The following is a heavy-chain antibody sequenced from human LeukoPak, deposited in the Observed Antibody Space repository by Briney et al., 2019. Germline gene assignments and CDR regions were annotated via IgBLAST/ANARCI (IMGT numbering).Heavy chain of an antibody. D-gene: IGHD2-2*01. CDR2: ISGSGGST. CDR3: AKGNVVVPAASTYHFDY. V-gene: IGHV3-23*01. Sequence: PGGSLRLSCAASGFTFSSYAMHWVRQAPGKGLEWVSVISGSGGSTYHADSVKGRFTISRDNSKNTLYLQMNSLRAEDTAVYYCAKGNVVVPAASTYHFDYWGQGTLVTVSS. CDR1: GFTFSSYA. J-gene: IGHJ4*02.